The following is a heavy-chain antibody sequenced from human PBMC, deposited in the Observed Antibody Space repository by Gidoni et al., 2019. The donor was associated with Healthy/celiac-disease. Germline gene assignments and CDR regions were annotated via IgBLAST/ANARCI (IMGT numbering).Heavy chain of an antibody. CDR3: AKDLERGSPVASIYCFDY. D-gene: IGHD2-15*01. V-gene: IGHV3-23*01. Sequence: EVQLLESGGGLVQPGGSLRLSCAASGFTFSSYAMSWVRQAPGKGLEWVSASSGSGGSTYYADSVKGRFTISRDNSKNTLYLQMNSLRAEDTAVYYCAKDLERGSPVASIYCFDYWGQGTLVTVSS. CDR2: SSGSGGST. J-gene: IGHJ4*02. CDR1: GFTFSSYA.